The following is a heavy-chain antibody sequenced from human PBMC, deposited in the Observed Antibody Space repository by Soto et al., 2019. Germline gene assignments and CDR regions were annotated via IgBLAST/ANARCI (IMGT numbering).Heavy chain of an antibody. J-gene: IGHJ5*02. Sequence: SETLSLTCTASGGSITSSSHFWGWVRQPPGKGLEWIGTIYFTGNTCYTPSLKSRLTMSIDTSKNEFSLRLNSVTAADTAVYYCAGQTFTIAAASYGRSNWFDPWGPGTLVTVSS. CDR1: GGSITSSSHF. V-gene: IGHV4-39*01. D-gene: IGHD6-25*01. CDR3: AGQTFTIAAASYGRSNWFDP. CDR2: IYFTGNT.